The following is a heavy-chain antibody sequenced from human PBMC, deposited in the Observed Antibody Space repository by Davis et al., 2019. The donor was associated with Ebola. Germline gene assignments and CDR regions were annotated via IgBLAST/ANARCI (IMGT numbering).Heavy chain of an antibody. Sequence: GESLKISCAASGFSFGDYAMHWVRQAPGKGLEWVSLISWDGRSTAYAESVRGRFSISRDNSKKFLYLQMNSLSTEDTALYYCAAYDSTFRNYWGQGTLVTVSS. D-gene: IGHD3-22*01. V-gene: IGHV3-43D*03. CDR1: GFSFGDYA. CDR3: AAYDSTFRNY. CDR2: ISWDGRST. J-gene: IGHJ4*02.